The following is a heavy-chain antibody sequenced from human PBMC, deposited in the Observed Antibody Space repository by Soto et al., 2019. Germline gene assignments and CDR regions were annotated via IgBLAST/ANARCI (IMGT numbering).Heavy chain of an antibody. Sequence: QVQLQESGPGLVKPSGTLSLTCTVSSGSISSTNWWSWVRQPPGKGLEWIGEIYHSGSINYNPSLNSRVTISVDKSKNHFSLTLSSVTAADTAVYYCGRALRGFSAFDIWGQGTLLTVSS. D-gene: IGHD3-16*01. CDR3: GRALRGFSAFDI. V-gene: IGHV4-4*02. J-gene: IGHJ3*02. CDR1: SGSISSTNW. CDR2: IYHSGSI.